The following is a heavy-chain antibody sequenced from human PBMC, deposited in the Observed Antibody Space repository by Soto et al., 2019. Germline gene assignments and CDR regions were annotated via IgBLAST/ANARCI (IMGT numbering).Heavy chain of an antibody. V-gene: IGHV1-8*01. J-gene: IGHJ4*02. CDR3: AKAGGAFYDRSGFYSYYFDN. CDR2: MNPNSGNS. Sequence: ASVKVSCKASGYTFTNSDINWVRQSTGQGLEWVGWMNPNSGNSGCAQKFQGRVTMTRNTSISTAYMELSSLRSEDTAVYYCAKAGGAFYDRSGFYSYYFDNWGLGTLVTVS. CDR1: GYTFTNSD. D-gene: IGHD3-22*01.